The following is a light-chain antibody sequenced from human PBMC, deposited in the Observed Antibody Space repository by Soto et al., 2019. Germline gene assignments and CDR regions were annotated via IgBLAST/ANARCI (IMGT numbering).Light chain of an antibody. Sequence: DIQMTQSPSSLSASVGDRVTITCRASQTISTYLNWYQQKPGKAPKLLVYAASSLQSGVPSRFSGSGSGTNFTLTVSILQPEDFATYYSQQDYNTPYTFGQGTK. J-gene: IGKJ2*01. V-gene: IGKV1-39*01. CDR2: AAS. CDR1: QTISTY. CDR3: QQDYNTPYT.